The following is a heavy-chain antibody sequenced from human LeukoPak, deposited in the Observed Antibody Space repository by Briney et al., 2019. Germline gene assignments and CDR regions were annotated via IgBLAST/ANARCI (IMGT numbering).Heavy chain of an antibody. J-gene: IGHJ6*02. CDR3: AREHLDCSSTSCPPTYYYYGMDV. CDR2: ISSSGSTI. D-gene: IGHD2-2*01. Sequence: GGSLRLSCAASGFTFSDYYMSWIRQAPGKGLEWVSYISSSGSTIYYADSVKGRFTISRGNAKNSLYLQMNSLRAEDTAVYYCAREHLDCSSTSCPPTYYYYGMDVWGQGTTVTVSS. CDR1: GFTFSDYY. V-gene: IGHV3-11*01.